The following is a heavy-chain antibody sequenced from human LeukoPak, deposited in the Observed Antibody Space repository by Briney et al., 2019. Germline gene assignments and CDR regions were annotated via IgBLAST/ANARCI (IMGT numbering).Heavy chain of an antibody. J-gene: IGHJ5*02. V-gene: IGHV4-38-2*02. CDR3: ARDTEEYYYDSSGGFDP. CDR2: IYHSGST. Sequence: PSETLSLTCTVSGYSISSGYYWGWIRQPPGKGLEWIGSIYHSGSTYYNPSLKSRVTISVDTSKNQFSLKLSSVTAADTAVYYCARDTEEYYYDSSGGFDPWGQGTLVTVSS. CDR1: GYSISSGYY. D-gene: IGHD3-22*01.